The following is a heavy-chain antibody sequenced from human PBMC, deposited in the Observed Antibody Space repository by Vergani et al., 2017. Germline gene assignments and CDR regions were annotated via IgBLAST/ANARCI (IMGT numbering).Heavy chain of an antibody. CDR1: GGTFSSYA. V-gene: IGHV1-69*13. D-gene: IGHD2-2*01. CDR2: IIPIFGTE. J-gene: IGHJ3*02. Sequence: QVQLVQSGAEVKKPGSSVKVSCKASGGTFSSYAISWVRQAPGQGLEWMGRIIPIFGTENYAQKFQGRVTITADESTSTAYMELSSLRSEDTAVYYCARVEYCSSTSCPDAFDIWGQGTMVTVSS. CDR3: ARVEYCSSTSCPDAFDI.